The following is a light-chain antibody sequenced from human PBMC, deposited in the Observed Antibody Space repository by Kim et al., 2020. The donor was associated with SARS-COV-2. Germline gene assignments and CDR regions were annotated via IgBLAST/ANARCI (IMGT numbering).Light chain of an antibody. CDR3: QQYAISPRT. CDR2: GAS. V-gene: IGKV3-20*01. J-gene: IGKJ1*01. CDR1: QSVTNNY. Sequence: SPGERVTLSCRASQSVTNNYLAWYQQKPGQAPRLLIYGASTRATGIPDRFSGGGSGTDFTLTISRLEPEDFAVYCCQQYAISPRTFGQGTKVDIK.